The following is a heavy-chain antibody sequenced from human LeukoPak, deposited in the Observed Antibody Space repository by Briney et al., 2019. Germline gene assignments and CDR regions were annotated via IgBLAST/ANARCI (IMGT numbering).Heavy chain of an antibody. Sequence: ASVKVSCKASGYTFTGYYMHWVRQAPGQGLEWMGWINPNSGGTNYAQKFQGRVTMTRDMSISTAYMELSRLRSDDTAVYYCARDHAYYYDSSGTLDYWGQGTLVTVSS. D-gene: IGHD3-22*01. V-gene: IGHV1-2*02. CDR1: GYTFTGYY. CDR3: ARDHAYYYDSSGTLDY. J-gene: IGHJ4*02. CDR2: INPNSGGT.